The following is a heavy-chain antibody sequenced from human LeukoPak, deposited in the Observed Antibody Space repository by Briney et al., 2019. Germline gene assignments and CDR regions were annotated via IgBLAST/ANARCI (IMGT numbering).Heavy chain of an antibody. D-gene: IGHD3-10*01. CDR2: IIPIFGTA. Sequence: GASVKVSCKASGGTFSSYAISWVRQAPGQGLEWMGGIIPIFGTANYAQKFQGRVTITADESTSTAYMELSSLRSEDTAVYYCARDVYYYGSGTHGGYFDYWGQGTLVTVSS. CDR3: ARDVYYYGSGTHGGYFDY. J-gene: IGHJ4*02. CDR1: GGTFSSYA. V-gene: IGHV1-69*13.